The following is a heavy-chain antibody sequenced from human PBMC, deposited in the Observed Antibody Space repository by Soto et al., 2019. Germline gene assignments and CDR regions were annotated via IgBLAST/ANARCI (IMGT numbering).Heavy chain of an antibody. J-gene: IGHJ3*02. Sequence: GESLKISCKGSGYNFANYWIGWVRQMPGKGLEWMGMIFPGDSDTKNSPSLQGQITMSVNKSDSSAYLQWRSLKASDTAMYYCAAGYTTGPDAFDIWGQGTMVTVSS. CDR2: IFPGDSDT. V-gene: IGHV5-51*01. CDR1: GYNFANYW. CDR3: AAGYTTGPDAFDI. D-gene: IGHD6-13*01.